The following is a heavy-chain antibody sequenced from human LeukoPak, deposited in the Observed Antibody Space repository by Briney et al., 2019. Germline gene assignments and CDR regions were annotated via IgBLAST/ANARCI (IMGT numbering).Heavy chain of an antibody. CDR2: IYYSGST. J-gene: IGHJ4*02. Sequence: SETLSPTCTVSGGSISTYYWSWIRQPPGKGLEWIGYIYYSGSTNYNPSLKSRVTISVDTSKSQFSLKLSSVTAADTAVYYCARHSGSYYDFDYWGQGTLVTVSS. CDR1: GGSISTYY. D-gene: IGHD1-26*01. CDR3: ARHSGSYYDFDY. V-gene: IGHV4-59*08.